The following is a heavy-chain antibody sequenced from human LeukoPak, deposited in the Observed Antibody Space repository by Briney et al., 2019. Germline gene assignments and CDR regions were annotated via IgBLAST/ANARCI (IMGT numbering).Heavy chain of an antibody. V-gene: IGHV4-59*12. CDR1: AGTISSYY. D-gene: IGHD5-12*01. J-gene: IGHJ6*03. Sequence: SETLSLTCTVSAGTISSYYWGWIRQPPGKGREWMGYIYYSGSTNYNPSLKSRVSISVATSKNHLSLKLCSVSAADTAVYCCAREGPGGYDYFGKLGYYYMDVWGKGTTVTVSS. CDR3: AREGPGGYDYFGKLGYYYMDV. CDR2: IYYSGST.